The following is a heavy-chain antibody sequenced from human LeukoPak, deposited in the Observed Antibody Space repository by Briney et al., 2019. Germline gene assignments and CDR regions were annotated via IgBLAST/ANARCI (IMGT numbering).Heavy chain of an antibody. D-gene: IGHD6-13*01. Sequence: GGSLRLSCAASGFTFSSYWMHWVRQAPGKGLVWVSRINSDGSSTSYADSVKGRFTISRDNAKNSLYLQMNSLRAEDTAVYYCASAGGLTAAGFDYWGQGTLVTVSS. CDR3: ASAGGLTAAGFDY. CDR2: INSDGSST. J-gene: IGHJ4*02. CDR1: GFTFSSYW. V-gene: IGHV3-74*01.